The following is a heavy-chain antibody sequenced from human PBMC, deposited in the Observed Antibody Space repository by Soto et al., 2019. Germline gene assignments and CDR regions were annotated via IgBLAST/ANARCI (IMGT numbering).Heavy chain of an antibody. CDR1: GFTFSSYG. CDR3: ARGTGSYQAEGFDY. Sequence: QVQLVESGGGVVQPGRSLRLSCAGSGFTFSSYGMPWVRQAPGKGLEWVAVIWYDGSNKYYADSVKGRFTISRDNSKNTLYLQMNSLRAEDTAVYYCARGTGSYQAEGFDYWGQGTLVTVSS. J-gene: IGHJ4*02. D-gene: IGHD1-26*01. V-gene: IGHV3-33*01. CDR2: IWYDGSNK.